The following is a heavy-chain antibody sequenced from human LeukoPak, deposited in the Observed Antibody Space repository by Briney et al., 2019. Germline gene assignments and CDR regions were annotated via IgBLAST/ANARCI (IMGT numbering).Heavy chain of an antibody. Sequence: SVKVSCKASGGTFSSYAISWVRQAPGQGLEWMGGIIPIFGTANYAQKFQGRVTITADESTSTAYMELSSLRSEDTAVYYCARASDFWSGYYVPDYYYYYMDVWGKGTTVTVS. CDR3: ARASDFWSGYYVPDYYYYYMDV. V-gene: IGHV1-69*13. J-gene: IGHJ6*03. CDR1: GGTFSSYA. D-gene: IGHD3-3*01. CDR2: IIPIFGTA.